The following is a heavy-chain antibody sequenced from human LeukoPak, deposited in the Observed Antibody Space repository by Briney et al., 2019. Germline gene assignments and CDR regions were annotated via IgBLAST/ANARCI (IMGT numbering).Heavy chain of an antibody. CDR3: AGSDGY. CDR1: GFTFSSYG. CDR2: IRCDGSNK. Sequence: QPGGSLRLSCAASGFTFSSYGMHWVRQAPGKGLEWVAFIRCDGSNKYYADSVKGRFTISRDNSKNTLYLQMNSLRAEDTAVYYCAGSDGYWGQGTLVTVSS. V-gene: IGHV3-30*02. J-gene: IGHJ4*02.